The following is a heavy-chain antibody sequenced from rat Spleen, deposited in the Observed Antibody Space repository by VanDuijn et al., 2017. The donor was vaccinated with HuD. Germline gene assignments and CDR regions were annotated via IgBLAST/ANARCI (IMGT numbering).Heavy chain of an antibody. D-gene: IGHD1-2*01. CDR1: GFTFNNYW. CDR3: VRHRNYYSSYVYGFDY. V-gene: IGHV5-31*01. J-gene: IGHJ2*01. CDR2: ITNASGRT. Sequence: EVQLVESGGGLVQPGGSLKLSCVASGFTFNNYWMTWIRQAPGKGLEWVASITNASGRTYYPDSVKGRFTISRDTAQNTLYLQMNSLRSEDTATYYCVRHRNYYSSYVYGFDYWGQGVMVTVSS.